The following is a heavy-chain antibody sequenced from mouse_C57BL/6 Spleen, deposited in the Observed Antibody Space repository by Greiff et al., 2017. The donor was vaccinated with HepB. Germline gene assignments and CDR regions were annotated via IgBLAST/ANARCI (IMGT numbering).Heavy chain of an antibody. Sequence: VKVVESGAELMKPGASVKLSCKATGYTFTGYWIEWVKQRPGHGLEWIGEILPGSGSTNYNEKFKGKATFTADTSSNTAYMQLSSLTTEDSAIYYCARGDYYGSSYLHWYFDVWGTGTTVTVSS. CDR2: ILPGSGST. J-gene: IGHJ1*03. CDR3: ARGDYYGSSYLHWYFDV. D-gene: IGHD1-1*01. V-gene: IGHV1-9*01. CDR1: GYTFTGYW.